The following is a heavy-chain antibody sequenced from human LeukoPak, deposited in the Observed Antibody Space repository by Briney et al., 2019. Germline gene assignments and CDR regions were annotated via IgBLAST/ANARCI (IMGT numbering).Heavy chain of an antibody. CDR3: ARQTGSGLFILP. V-gene: IGHV4-4*02. J-gene: IGHJ4*02. Sequence: PSETLSLTCAVSGDSISSSNWWTWVRQPPGKGLEWIGEIHHSGSTHYNPSLKNRVTISVDKSKNQFSLRLTSVTAADTAVYYCARQTGSGLFILPGGQGTLVTVSS. D-gene: IGHD3/OR15-3a*01. CDR2: IHHSGST. CDR1: GDSISSSNW.